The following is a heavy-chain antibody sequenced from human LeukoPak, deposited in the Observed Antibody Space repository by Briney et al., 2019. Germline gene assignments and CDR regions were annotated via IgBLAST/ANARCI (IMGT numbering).Heavy chain of an antibody. D-gene: IGHD3-10*01. CDR1: GFXFSSYW. CDR3: ARGGIRFIDY. CDR2: INSDGSST. J-gene: IGHJ4*02. V-gene: IGHV3-74*01. Sequence: GGSLRLSCAASGFXFSSYWIYWVRQAPGKGLVWVSRINSDGSSTNYADSVKGRFTISRDNAKNTLYLQMNSLRAEDTAVYYCARGGIRFIDYWGQGTLVTVSS.